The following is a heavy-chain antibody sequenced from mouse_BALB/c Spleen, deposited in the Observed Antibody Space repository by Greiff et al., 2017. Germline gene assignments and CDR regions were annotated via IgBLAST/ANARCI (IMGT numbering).Heavy chain of an antibody. CDR2: ISNLAYSI. D-gene: IGHD1-1*01. V-gene: IGHV5-15*02. CDR3: ARDYYGSRAMDY. CDR1: GFTFSDYG. Sequence: EVMLVESGGGLVQPGGSRKLSCAASGFTFSDYGMAWVRQAPGKGPEWVAFISNLAYSIYYADTVTGRFTISRENAKNTLYLEMSSLRSEDTAMYYCARDYYGSRAMDYWGQGTSVTVSS. J-gene: IGHJ4*01.